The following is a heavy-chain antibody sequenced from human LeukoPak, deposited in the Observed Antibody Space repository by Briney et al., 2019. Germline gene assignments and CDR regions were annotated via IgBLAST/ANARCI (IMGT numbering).Heavy chain of an antibody. V-gene: IGHV1-2*02. CDR1: GYTFTVYY. J-gene: IGHJ4*02. D-gene: IGHD3-22*01. CDR2: INPNSGGT. CDR3: ARGNYYDNNGYSPELRY. Sequence: GASVRVSCKDSGYTFTVYYMHWVRQAPGQGREWMGGINPNSGGTNYAQKFQGRVTITRETTISTAYMELSRLRSDDTAVYYCARGNYYDNNGYSPELRYWGQGTLVTVSS.